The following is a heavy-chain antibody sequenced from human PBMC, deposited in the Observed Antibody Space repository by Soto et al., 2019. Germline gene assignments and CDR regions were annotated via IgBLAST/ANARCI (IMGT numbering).Heavy chain of an antibody. CDR1: GFIFRSYA. V-gene: IGHV3-30*09. CDR2: ITYDVING. CDR3: ARAFSGSYPNFDY. Sequence: GGSLRLSCLASGFIFRSYAMHWVRQAPGKGLEWVAVITYDVINGYYADSVRGRFAISRDNSKNTLYLQMISLRPEDTAVYYCARAFSGSYPNFDYWGQGTLVTVSS. D-gene: IGHD1-26*01. J-gene: IGHJ4*02.